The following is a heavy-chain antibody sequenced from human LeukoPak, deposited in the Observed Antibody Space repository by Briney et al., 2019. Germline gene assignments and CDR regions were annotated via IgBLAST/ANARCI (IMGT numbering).Heavy chain of an antibody. D-gene: IGHD1-26*01. CDR1: GYTFTSYD. J-gene: IGHJ4*02. CDR2: MNPNSGNT. CDR3: ARDSRSGSYYSGFDY. V-gene: IGHV1-8*01. Sequence: ASVKVSCKASGYTFTSYDINWVRQATGQGLEWMGWMNPNSGNTGYAQKFQGRVTMTTDTSTSTAYMDLRSLRSDDTAVYYCARDSRSGSYYSGFDYWGQGTLVTVSS.